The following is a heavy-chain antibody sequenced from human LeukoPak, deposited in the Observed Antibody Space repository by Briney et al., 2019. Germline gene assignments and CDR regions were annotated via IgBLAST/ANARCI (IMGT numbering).Heavy chain of an antibody. CDR1: GFTFSIYA. V-gene: IGHV3-23*01. CDR3: VKDRPNYYRSTGHYYRRNGDC. D-gene: IGHD3-22*01. Sequence: PGGSLRLSCVASGFTFSIYAMSWVRQAPGKGLEWVSSITSSGESTYYAGSVKGQFTISRDNSKNTLYLQMNSLRAEDTAVYYCVKDRPNYYRSTGHYYRRNGDCWGQGTLVTVSS. CDR2: ITSSGEST. J-gene: IGHJ4*02.